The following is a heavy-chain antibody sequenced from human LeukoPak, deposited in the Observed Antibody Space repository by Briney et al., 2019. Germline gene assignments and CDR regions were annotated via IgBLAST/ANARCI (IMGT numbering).Heavy chain of an antibody. Sequence: GGSLRLSCAASGFTFSSYWMSWVRQAPGKGLEWVANIKQDGSEKYYVDSVKGRFTISRDNAKNSLYLQMNSLRAEDTAVYYCAKDGVTMVRGVISRSDYWGQGTLVTVSS. D-gene: IGHD3-10*01. CDR3: AKDGVTMVRGVISRSDY. V-gene: IGHV3-7*03. CDR1: GFTFSSYW. J-gene: IGHJ4*02. CDR2: IKQDGSEK.